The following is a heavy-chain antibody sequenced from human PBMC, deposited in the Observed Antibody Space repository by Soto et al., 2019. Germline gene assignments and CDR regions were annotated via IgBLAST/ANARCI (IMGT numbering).Heavy chain of an antibody. D-gene: IGHD3-10*01. V-gene: IGHV1-46*01. Sequence: ASVKVSCKASGYTFTSYYMHWVRQAPGQGLEWMGIINPSGGSTSYAQKFQGRVTMTTDTSTSTAYMELRSLRSDDTAVYYCARFGAAGLAFDYWGQGTLVTVSS. CDR1: GYTFTSYY. J-gene: IGHJ4*02. CDR2: INPSGGST. CDR3: ARFGAAGLAFDY.